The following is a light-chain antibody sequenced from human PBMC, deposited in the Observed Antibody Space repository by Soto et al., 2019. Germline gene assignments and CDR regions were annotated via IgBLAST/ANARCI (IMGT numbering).Light chain of an antibody. J-gene: IGKJ1*01. CDR2: DAS. CDR3: QQRHDWPRT. V-gene: IGKV3-11*01. Sequence: EIVLTQSPATLSLSPGERATLSCTASQSVSSNLGWYQQKPGQAPRLLIYDASKRAAGIPARFSGNGSGTDFTCTIISLEPEDFAVYYCQQRHDWPRTFGHETKVQIK. CDR1: QSVSSN.